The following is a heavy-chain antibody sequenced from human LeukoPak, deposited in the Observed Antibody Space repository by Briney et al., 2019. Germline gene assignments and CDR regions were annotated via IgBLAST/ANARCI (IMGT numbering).Heavy chain of an antibody. J-gene: IGHJ3*02. CDR2: IYTSGST. CDR3: ARYRAGLDAFDI. D-gene: IGHD6-19*01. CDR1: GGSISSGSYY. Sequence: SETLSLACTVSGGSISSGSYYWSWIRQPAGKGLEWIGLIYTSGSTNYNPSLKSRVTISVDTSKNQFSLKLSSVTAADTAVYYCARYRAGLDAFDIWGQGTMVTVSS. V-gene: IGHV4-61*02.